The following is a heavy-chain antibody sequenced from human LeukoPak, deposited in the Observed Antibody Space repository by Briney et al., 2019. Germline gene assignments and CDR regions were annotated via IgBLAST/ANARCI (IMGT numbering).Heavy chain of an antibody. V-gene: IGHV3-64*01. D-gene: IGHD5-12*01. Sequence: GGSLRLSCAASGFTFSSYAMHWVRQAPGKGLEYVSAISSNGGSTYYANSVKGRFTISRDNSKNTLYLQMGCLRAEDMAVYYCARAYATIIPFFDYWGQGTLVTVSS. CDR1: GFTFSSYA. J-gene: IGHJ4*02. CDR2: ISSNGGST. CDR3: ARAYATIIPFFDY.